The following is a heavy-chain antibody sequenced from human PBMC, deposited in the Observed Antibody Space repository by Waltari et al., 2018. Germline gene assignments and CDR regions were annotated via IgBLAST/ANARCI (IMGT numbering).Heavy chain of an antibody. Sequence: QVQLVQSGAEVRKPGASVKVSCKASGYTFTSYYIHWVRQAPGLGLEWMGRINPSDGSPSYAQRFQDRVILTRDTSTSTVYIELSSLTSKDTAVYYCAILPTGSGWYLWGQGSLVTVSS. D-gene: IGHD6-19*01. CDR3: AILPTGSGWYL. V-gene: IGHV1-46*01. CDR1: GYTFTSYY. CDR2: INPSDGSP. J-gene: IGHJ5*02.